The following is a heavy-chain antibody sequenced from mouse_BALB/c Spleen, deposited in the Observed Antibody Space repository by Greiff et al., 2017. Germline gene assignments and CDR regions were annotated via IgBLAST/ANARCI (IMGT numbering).Heavy chain of an antibody. V-gene: IGHV1-82*01. CDR3: ARGNWDEYYFDY. CDR2: IYPGDGDT. D-gene: IGHD4-1*01. J-gene: IGHJ2*01. CDR1: GYAFSSSW. Sequence: QVQLQQSGPELVKPGASVKISCKASGYAFSSSWMNWVKQRPGQGLEWIGRIYPGDGDTNYNGKFKGKATLTADKSSSTAYMQLSSLTSVDSAVYFCARGNWDEYYFDYWGQGTTLTVSS.